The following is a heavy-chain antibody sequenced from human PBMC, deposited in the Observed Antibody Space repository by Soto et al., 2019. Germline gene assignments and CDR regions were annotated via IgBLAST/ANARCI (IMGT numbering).Heavy chain of an antibody. Sequence: QVHLVQSGAEVKKPGASVKVSCKASGYTFTSYGITWVRQAPGQGLEWMGWISAHNGNTDYAQKLQGRVIVTRDTSTSTAYMERRSLRSDDTAVYYCESWSYGDYWGQGALVTVSS. V-gene: IGHV1-18*01. CDR1: GYTFTSYG. CDR3: ESWSYGDY. D-gene: IGHD1-26*01. CDR2: ISAHNGNT. J-gene: IGHJ4*02.